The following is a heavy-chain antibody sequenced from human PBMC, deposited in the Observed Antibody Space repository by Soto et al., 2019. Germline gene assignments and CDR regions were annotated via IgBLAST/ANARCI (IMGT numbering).Heavy chain of an antibody. Sequence: QVQLQESGPGLVKPSETLSLTCTVSGGSISSYYWSWIRQPPGKGLEWIGYIYYSGSTNYNPSLKSRVTISADTSKNQFSLKLSSVTAADTAVYYCARDHRVGWFDPWGQGTLVTVSS. V-gene: IGHV4-59*01. CDR2: IYYSGST. CDR3: ARDHRVGWFDP. CDR1: GGSISSYY. D-gene: IGHD2-15*01. J-gene: IGHJ5*02.